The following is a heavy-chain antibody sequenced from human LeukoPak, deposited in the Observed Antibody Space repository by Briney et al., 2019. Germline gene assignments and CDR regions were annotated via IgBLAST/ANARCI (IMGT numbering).Heavy chain of an antibody. CDR3: VRQSGFSMIVVVFDY. V-gene: IGHV4-39*01. D-gene: IGHD3-22*01. CDR2: IYYSGST. J-gene: IGHJ4*02. Sequence: SGTLSLTCTVSGGSISSSSHYWGWIRQPPGKGLEWVGTIYYSGSTNYNPSLKSRLTISVDTSKNQFSLRLSSVTAADSAVYYCVRQSGFSMIVVVFDYWGQGTLVTVSS. CDR1: GGSISSSSHY.